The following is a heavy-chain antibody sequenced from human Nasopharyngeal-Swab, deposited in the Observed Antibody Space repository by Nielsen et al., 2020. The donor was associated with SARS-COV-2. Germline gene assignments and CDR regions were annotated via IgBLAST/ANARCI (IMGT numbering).Heavy chain of an antibody. Sequence: GESLKISCAASGFTFSSYGMHWVRQAPGKGLEWVAVISYDGSNKYYADSVKGRFTISRDNSKNTLYLQMNSLRAEDTAVYYCAKGASRYYDFWSGYSDYWGQGTLVTVSS. CDR1: GFTFSSYG. CDR3: AKGASRYYDFWSGYSDY. J-gene: IGHJ4*02. V-gene: IGHV3-30*18. D-gene: IGHD3-3*01. CDR2: ISYDGSNK.